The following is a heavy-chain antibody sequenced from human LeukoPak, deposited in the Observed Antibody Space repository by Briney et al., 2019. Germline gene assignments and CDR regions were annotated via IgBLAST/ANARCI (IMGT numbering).Heavy chain of an antibody. Sequence: PGGSVRLSCAASGYTFNDYAMHWVRQAPGQGLEWVSGISCNSGTIGYAHSVKGRFTITRDNAKNSLYLHMISLRPEDTALYYCAKDVFHCSESSVFDYWGQGTLVTVSS. J-gene: IGHJ4*02. CDR1: GYTFNDYA. D-gene: IGHD3-22*01. V-gene: IGHV3-9*01. CDR2: ISCNSGTI. CDR3: AKDVFHCSESSVFDY.